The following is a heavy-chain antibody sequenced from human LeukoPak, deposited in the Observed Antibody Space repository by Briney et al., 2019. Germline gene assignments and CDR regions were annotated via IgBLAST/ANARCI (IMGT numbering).Heavy chain of an antibody. CDR2: ISGSGGST. CDR3: AKDGDLIVVVPAAIVDV. V-gene: IGHV3-23*01. J-gene: IGHJ6*04. D-gene: IGHD2-2*02. Sequence: GGSLRLSCAASGFTFSSYAMSWVRQAPGKGLEWVSAISGSGGSTYYADSVKGRFTISRDNSKNTLYLQMNSLRAEDTAVYYCAKDGDLIVVVPAAIVDVWGKGTTVTVSS. CDR1: GFTFSSYA.